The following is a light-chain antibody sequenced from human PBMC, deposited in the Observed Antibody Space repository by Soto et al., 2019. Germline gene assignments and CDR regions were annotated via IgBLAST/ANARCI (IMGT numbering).Light chain of an antibody. V-gene: IGKV3-15*01. CDR1: QSVRSN. CDR3: QQYVNWPPLT. J-gene: IGKJ4*01. CDR2: GAT. Sequence: EIVLTQSPANLSVSPGERATLSCRASQSVRSNLAWYQQKPGQAPRLLIFGATTRATNISARFTGSGSGTEFTLTISSLQSEDFAVYYWQQYVNWPPLTFGGGTKVEIK.